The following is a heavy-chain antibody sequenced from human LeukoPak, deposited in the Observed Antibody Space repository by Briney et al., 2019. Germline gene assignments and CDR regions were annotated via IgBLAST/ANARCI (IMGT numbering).Heavy chain of an antibody. Sequence: ASVKVSCKASGGTFSSYAISWVRQAPGQGLEWMGGIIPIFGTANYAQKFQGRVTITADKSTSTAYMELSSLRSEDTAVYYCARGKEYSSGWYELGDIQPFDYWGQGTLVTVSS. CDR1: GGTFSSYA. D-gene: IGHD6-19*01. V-gene: IGHV1-69*06. CDR3: ARGKEYSSGWYELGDIQPFDY. J-gene: IGHJ4*02. CDR2: IIPIFGTA.